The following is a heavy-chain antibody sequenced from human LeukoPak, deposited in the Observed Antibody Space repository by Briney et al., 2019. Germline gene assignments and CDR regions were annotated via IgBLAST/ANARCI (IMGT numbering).Heavy chain of an antibody. CDR2: ISSSSSYI. Sequence: GGPLRLSCAASGFTFSTYGMNWVRQAPGKGLEWVSSISSSSSYIYYADSLKGRFTISRDNAKNSLYLQMNSLRAEDTAVYYCASDLRSSGYYAFDYWGQGTLVTVFS. V-gene: IGHV3-21*01. D-gene: IGHD3-22*01. CDR3: ASDLRSSGYYAFDY. J-gene: IGHJ4*02. CDR1: GFTFSTYG.